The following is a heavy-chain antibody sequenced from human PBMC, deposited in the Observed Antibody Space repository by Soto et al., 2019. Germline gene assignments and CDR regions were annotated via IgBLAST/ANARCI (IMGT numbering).Heavy chain of an antibody. Sequence: PGGSLRLSCSAPGFPFSSYAMHGVRPAPGKGLDYVSAISSNGGSTYYADSVKGRFTISRDNSKNTLYLQMSSLRAEDTAVYYCVKPRAQWLVRPLLLWYWGQGTLVTVSS. J-gene: IGHJ4*02. CDR3: VKPRAQWLVRPLLLWY. CDR1: GFPFSSYA. V-gene: IGHV3-64D*06. D-gene: IGHD6-19*01. CDR2: ISSNGGST.